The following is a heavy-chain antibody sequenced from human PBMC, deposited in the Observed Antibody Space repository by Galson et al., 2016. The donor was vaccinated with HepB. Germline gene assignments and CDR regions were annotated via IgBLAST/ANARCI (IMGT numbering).Heavy chain of an antibody. V-gene: IGHV1-3*01. CDR3: ARVYYDSSGYFGPEYHFDY. J-gene: IGHJ4*02. CDR1: GYTFTTYG. Sequence: SVKVSCKASGYTFTTYGIYWVRQAPGESLEWLGWINAASGYAKYSQKFQGRVTITRDTSASTAYMELSSLRSEDTAVYYCARVYYDSSGYFGPEYHFDYWGQGTLVTVSS. D-gene: IGHD3-22*01. CDR2: INAASGYA.